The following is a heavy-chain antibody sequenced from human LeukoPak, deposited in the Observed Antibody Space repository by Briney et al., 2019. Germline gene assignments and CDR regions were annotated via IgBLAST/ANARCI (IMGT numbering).Heavy chain of an antibody. V-gene: IGHV4-4*07. Sequence: PSETLSLTCTVSGGSISSYYWSWIRQPAGKGLEWIGRIYTSGSTNYNPSFKSRVTMSVDTSKNQFSLKLSSVTAADTAVYYCTRDGVSWILDYWGQGTLVTVSS. CDR1: GGSISSYY. CDR3: TRDGVSWILDY. D-gene: IGHD3-16*01. CDR2: IYTSGST. J-gene: IGHJ4*02.